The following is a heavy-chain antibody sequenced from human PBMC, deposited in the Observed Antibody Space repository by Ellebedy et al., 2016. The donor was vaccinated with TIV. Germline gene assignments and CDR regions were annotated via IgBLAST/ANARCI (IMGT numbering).Heavy chain of an antibody. D-gene: IGHD6-19*01. V-gene: IGHV3-21*04. CDR1: GFSFSNYN. CDR2: ITSSNYI. Sequence: GESLKISCAASGFSFSNYNMNWVRQAPGKGLEWVSSITSSNYIYYADSMKGRFTISRDNSKNTLYLQMNSLRAEDTAVYYCAGGISVAGTSLGFWGQGTLVTVSS. J-gene: IGHJ4*02. CDR3: AGGISVAGTSLGF.